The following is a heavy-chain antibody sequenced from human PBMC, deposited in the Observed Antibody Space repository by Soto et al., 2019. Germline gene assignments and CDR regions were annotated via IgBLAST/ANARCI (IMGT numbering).Heavy chain of an antibody. Sequence: GGSLRLSCAASGFTFSSYAMSWVRQAPGKGLEWVSAISGSGGSTYYADSVKGRFTISRDNSKNTLYLQMNSLRAEDTAVYYCALGSAADSNYYYGMDVWGQGTTVTVSS. CDR3: ALGSAADSNYYYGMDV. D-gene: IGHD6-13*01. CDR2: ISGSGGST. J-gene: IGHJ6*02. CDR1: GFTFSSYA. V-gene: IGHV3-23*01.